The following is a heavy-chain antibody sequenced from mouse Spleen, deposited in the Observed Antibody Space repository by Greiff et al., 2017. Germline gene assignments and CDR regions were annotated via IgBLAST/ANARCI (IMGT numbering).Heavy chain of an antibody. Sequence: DVQLQESGTVLARPGASVKMSCKASGYSFTSYWMHWVKQRPGQGLEWIGAIYPGNSDTSYNQKFKGKAKLTAVTSASTAYMELSSLTNEDSAVYYCTRDYYGNYVDYWYFDVWGAGTTVTVSS. CDR1: GYSFTSYW. V-gene: IGHV1-5*01. CDR2: IYPGNSDT. D-gene: IGHD2-1*01. CDR3: TRDYYGNYVDYWYFDV. J-gene: IGHJ1*01.